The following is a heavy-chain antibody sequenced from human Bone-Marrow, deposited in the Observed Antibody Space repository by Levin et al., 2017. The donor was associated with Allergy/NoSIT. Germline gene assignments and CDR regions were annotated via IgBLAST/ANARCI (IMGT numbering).Heavy chain of an antibody. CDR1: GFTFSSYG. CDR3: ANGSPESRPSNYYDFWSGYYTGRGSYYYYGMDV. J-gene: IGHJ6*02. Sequence: GGSLRLSCAASGFTFSSYGMHWVRQAPGKGLEWVAVISYDGSNKYYADSVKGRFTISRDNSKNTLYLQMNSLRAEDTAVYYCANGSPESRPSNYYDFWSGYYTGRGSYYYYGMDVWGQGTTVTVSS. D-gene: IGHD3-3*01. CDR2: ISYDGSNK. V-gene: IGHV3-30*18.